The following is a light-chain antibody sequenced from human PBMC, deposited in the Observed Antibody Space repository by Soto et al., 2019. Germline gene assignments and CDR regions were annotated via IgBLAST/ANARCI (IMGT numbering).Light chain of an antibody. V-gene: IGKV3D-20*02. CDR3: QQRSDWFT. CDR2: GTS. CDR1: QSISTTD. J-gene: IGKJ5*01. Sequence: EIVLTQSPGTLSLSPGERGALSCRASQSISTTDLTWYQQKPGQAPRVLIYGTSTRATGIPVRFSGSGSGTDFTLTISSLEPEDFGLYYCQQRSDWFTFGQGTRLEIK.